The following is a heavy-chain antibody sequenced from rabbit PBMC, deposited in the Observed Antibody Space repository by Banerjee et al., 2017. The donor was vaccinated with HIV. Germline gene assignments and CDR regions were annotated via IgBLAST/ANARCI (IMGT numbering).Heavy chain of an antibody. Sequence: QEQLVESGGGLVTLGGSLKLSCKASGIDFSSYGISWVRQAPGKGLEWIAYIYPDYGSTDYATWAKGRFTISKASWTTVTLQMTSLTAADTASYFCARDLAGVIGWNFNLWGQGTLVTVS. CDR2: IYPDYGST. CDR3: ARDLAGVIGWNFNL. CDR1: GIDFSSYG. D-gene: IGHD4-1*01. V-gene: IGHV1S45*01. J-gene: IGHJ4*01.